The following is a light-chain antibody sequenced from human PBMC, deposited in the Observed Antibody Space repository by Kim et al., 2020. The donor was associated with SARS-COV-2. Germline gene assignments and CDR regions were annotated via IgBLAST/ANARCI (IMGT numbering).Light chain of an antibody. CDR2: GAS. V-gene: IGKV3-15*01. CDR3: QQYNDWPLT. Sequence: PPGERAPLACRASQSVSSNLAWYQQKPGQAPRLLIYGASTRATGIPARFSGSGSGTEFTLTISSLQSEDFAVYYCQQYNDWPLTFGQGTKVDIK. J-gene: IGKJ1*01. CDR1: QSVSSN.